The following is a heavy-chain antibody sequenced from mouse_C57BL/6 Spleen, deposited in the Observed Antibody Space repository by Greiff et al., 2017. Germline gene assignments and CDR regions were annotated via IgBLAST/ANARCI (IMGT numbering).Heavy chain of an antibody. D-gene: IGHD3-2*02. CDR3: ARGDSSGHYYAMDY. CDR1: GYTFTSYW. Sequence: QVQLKQSGAELVMPGASVKLSCKASGYTFTSYWMHWVKQRPGQGLEWIGEIDPSDSYTNYNQKFKGKSTLTVDKSSSTAYMQLSSLTSEDSAVYYCARGDSSGHYYAMDYWGQGTSVTVSS. V-gene: IGHV1-69*01. J-gene: IGHJ4*01. CDR2: IDPSDSYT.